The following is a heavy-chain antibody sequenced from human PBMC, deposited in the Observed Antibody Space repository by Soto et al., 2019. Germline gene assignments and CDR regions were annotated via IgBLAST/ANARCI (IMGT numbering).Heavy chain of an antibody. CDR1: GYRLSELS. D-gene: IGHD1-26*01. Sequence: QVHLVQSGAEVRKPGASVKVTCKVSGYRLSELSMHWVRQAPGKGLEWMGGFDPEDGETVYAQKFQGRVTLTEDTSADTAYMEVSSLRSEDTAVYFCATLSRSGSYSWFDPWGQGTLVTVSS. CDR2: FDPEDGET. CDR3: ATLSRSGSYSWFDP. J-gene: IGHJ5*02. V-gene: IGHV1-24*01.